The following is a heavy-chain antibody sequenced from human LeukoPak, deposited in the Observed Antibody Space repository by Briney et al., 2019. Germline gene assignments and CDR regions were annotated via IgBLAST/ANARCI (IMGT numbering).Heavy chain of an antibody. Sequence: PSETLSLTCTVSGGSINNYYWSWIRQSAGKGLKWIGRIYASGSTNYNPSLKSRVTMSLKTSKNQFSLKVSSVTAADTAVYYCARGTIFGVGNGFDIWGQGTVVTVSS. J-gene: IGHJ3*02. D-gene: IGHD3-3*01. V-gene: IGHV4-4*07. CDR1: GGSINNYY. CDR2: IYASGST. CDR3: ARGTIFGVGNGFDI.